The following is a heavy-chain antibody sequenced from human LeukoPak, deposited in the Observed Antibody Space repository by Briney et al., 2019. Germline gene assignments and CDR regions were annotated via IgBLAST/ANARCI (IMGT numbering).Heavy chain of an antibody. Sequence: KSSETLSLTCTVSGGSISSYYWSWIRQPPGKGLEWIGYIYTSGSTNYNPSLKSRVTISVDTSKNQFSLKLSSVTAADTAVYYCARHYWFGELSDYYMDVWGKGTTVTVSS. CDR3: ARHYWFGELSDYYMDV. J-gene: IGHJ6*03. CDR2: IYTSGST. CDR1: GGSISSYY. D-gene: IGHD3-10*01. V-gene: IGHV4-4*09.